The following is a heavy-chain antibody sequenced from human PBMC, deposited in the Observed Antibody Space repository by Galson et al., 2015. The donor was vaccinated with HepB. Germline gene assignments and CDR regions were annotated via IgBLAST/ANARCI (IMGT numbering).Heavy chain of an antibody. D-gene: IGHD3-3*01. CDR3: AREGGRYYDFWSGYHKTNWFDP. J-gene: IGHJ5*02. Sequence: SVKVSCKASGSTFTSYGISWVRQAPGQGLEWMGWISAYNGNTNYAQKLQGRVTMTTDTSTSTAYMELRSLRSDDTAVYYCAREGGRYYDFWSGYHKTNWFDPWGQGTLVTVSS. CDR1: GSTFTSYG. CDR2: ISAYNGNT. V-gene: IGHV1-18*04.